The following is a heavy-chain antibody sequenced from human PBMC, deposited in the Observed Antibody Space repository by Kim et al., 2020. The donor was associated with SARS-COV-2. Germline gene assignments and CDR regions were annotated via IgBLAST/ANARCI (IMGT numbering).Heavy chain of an antibody. CDR1: GFTFSDSY. Sequence: GGSLRLSCAASGFTFSDSYMSWIRQAPGKGLEWVSYISSSTSYTKYADSVKGRFTISRDNAKNSLYLQMNSLRAEDTAVYYCARVPEGGSGSYSFDYWG. CDR3: ARVPEGGSGSYSFDY. V-gene: IGHV3-11*05. J-gene: IGHJ4*01. D-gene: IGHD3-10*01. CDR2: ISSSTSYT.